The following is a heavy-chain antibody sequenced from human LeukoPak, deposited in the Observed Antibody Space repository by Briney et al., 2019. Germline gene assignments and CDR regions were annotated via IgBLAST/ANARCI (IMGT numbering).Heavy chain of an antibody. CDR3: ARLRRLVYYFDY. D-gene: IGHD6-19*01. CDR2: IYYSGST. V-gene: IGHV4-39*01. Sequence: SETLSLTCTVSGGSISSSSYYWGWIRQPPGKGLEWIGSIYYSGSTYYNPSLKGRVTISVDTSKNQFSLKLSSVTAADTAVYYCARLRRLVYYFDYWGQGTLVTVSS. J-gene: IGHJ4*02. CDR1: GGSISSSSYY.